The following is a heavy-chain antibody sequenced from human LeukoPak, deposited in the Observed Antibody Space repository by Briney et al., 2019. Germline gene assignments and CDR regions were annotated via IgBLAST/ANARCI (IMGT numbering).Heavy chain of an antibody. J-gene: IGHJ4*02. Sequence: PGGSLRLSCAGAGFTFSDHWMTWIRQFPGQGLEWVANIKQDGSESYYVDSVKGRFTISRDNAKQSLYLDMDSLRVEDTAVYYCGRVGAWDLQRVFDHWGQGALVTVSS. CDR1: GFTFSDHW. CDR3: GRVGAWDLQRVFDH. V-gene: IGHV3-7*01. D-gene: IGHD1-26*01. CDR2: IKQDGSES.